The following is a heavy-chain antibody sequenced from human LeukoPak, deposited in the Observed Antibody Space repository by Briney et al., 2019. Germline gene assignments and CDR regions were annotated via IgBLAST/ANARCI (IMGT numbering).Heavy chain of an antibody. CDR1: GYTFTGYY. D-gene: IGHD3-3*01. CDR3: ATDRYDFWSGYSPTYYYYYMDV. Sequence: GASVKVSCKASGYTFTGYYMHWVRQAPGQGLEWMGWINPNSGGTNYAQKFQGRVTMTRDTSISTAYMELSRLRSDDTAVYYCATDRYDFWSGYSPTYYYYYMDVWGKGTTVTVSS. V-gene: IGHV1-2*02. J-gene: IGHJ6*03. CDR2: INPNSGGT.